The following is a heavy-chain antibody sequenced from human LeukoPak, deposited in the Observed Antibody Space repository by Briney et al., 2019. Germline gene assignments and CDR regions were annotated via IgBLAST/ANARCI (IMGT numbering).Heavy chain of an antibody. V-gene: IGHV5-51*01. D-gene: IGHD6-13*01. J-gene: IGHJ4*02. Sequence: GESLKISCKGSGYSFTDFWIAWVRQMPGQGLEWMGIIYPGDSDTRYSPSFQGQVTISADKSISTAYLQWSSLRASDTAIYYCARLFGSTWPVDYWGQGTLVTVSS. CDR3: ARLFGSTWPVDY. CDR1: GYSFTDFW. CDR2: IYPGDSDT.